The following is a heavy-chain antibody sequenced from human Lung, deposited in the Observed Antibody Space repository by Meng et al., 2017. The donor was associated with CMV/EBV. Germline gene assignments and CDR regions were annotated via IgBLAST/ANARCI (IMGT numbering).Heavy chain of an antibody. CDR3: ARVELRFLEWSGFDY. J-gene: IGHJ4*02. Sequence: GESXKISCAASGFTFSSYAMHWVRQAPGKGLEWVAVISYDGSNKYYADSVKGRFTISRDNSKNTLYLQMNSLRAEDTAVYYCARVELRFLEWSGFDYWGQGKXVNGAS. D-gene: IGHD3-3*01. CDR2: ISYDGSNK. V-gene: IGHV3-30-3*01. CDR1: GFTFSSYA.